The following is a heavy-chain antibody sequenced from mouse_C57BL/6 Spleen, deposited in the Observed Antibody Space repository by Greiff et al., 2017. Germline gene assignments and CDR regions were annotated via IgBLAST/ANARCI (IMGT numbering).Heavy chain of an antibody. D-gene: IGHD2-5*01. Sequence: VQLQQSGGDLVKPGGSLKLSCAASGFTFSSYGMSWVRQTPDKRLEWVATISSGGSYTYYPDSVKGRFTISRDNAKNTLYLQMSSLKSEDTAMYYCARQGSNSGYFDYWGQGTTLTVSS. CDR1: GFTFSSYG. V-gene: IGHV5-6*01. J-gene: IGHJ2*01. CDR2: ISSGGSYT. CDR3: ARQGSNSGYFDY.